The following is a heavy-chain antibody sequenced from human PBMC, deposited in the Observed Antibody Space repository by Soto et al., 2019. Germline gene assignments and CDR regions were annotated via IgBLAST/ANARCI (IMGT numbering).Heavy chain of an antibody. CDR3: AKEIEYSSSSGLYYYYGMDV. V-gene: IGHV3-30*02. J-gene: IGHJ6*02. D-gene: IGHD6-6*01. Sequence: PGGSLRLSCVVSGFTFSSSGMNWVRQAPGKGLEWVSFISNSGSNKYYADSVKGRFTISRDNSKNTLYLQMNSLRAEDTAVYYCAKEIEYSSSSGLYYYYGMDVWGQGTTVTVSS. CDR1: GFTFSSSG. CDR2: ISNSGSNK.